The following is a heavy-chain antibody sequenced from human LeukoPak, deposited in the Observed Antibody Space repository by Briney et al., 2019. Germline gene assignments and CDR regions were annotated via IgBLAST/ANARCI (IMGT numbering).Heavy chain of an antibody. Sequence: PSETLSLTCAVSGASSSDPYYWGWIRQPPERGLQWIGTIYANGDTFYNPSLKSRVTISEDTSKNQLSLTLTSVTAADTAIYYCARGYNWNDGAFDPWGQGALVTVSS. V-gene: IGHV4-38-2*01. J-gene: IGHJ5*02. CDR1: GASSSDPYY. CDR2: IYANGDT. CDR3: ARGYNWNDGAFDP. D-gene: IGHD1-20*01.